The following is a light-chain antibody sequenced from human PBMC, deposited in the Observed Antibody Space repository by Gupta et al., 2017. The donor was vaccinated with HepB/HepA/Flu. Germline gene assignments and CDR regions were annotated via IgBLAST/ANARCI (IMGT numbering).Light chain of an antibody. CDR3: AAWDDSLSGV. CDR2: RNN. CDR1: NSNIGSNS. V-gene: IGLV1-47*01. Sequence: QSVLTQPPSASGTPGQRVTISCSGSNSNIGSNSVNWYQLLPGTAPKLLIYRNNQRPSGVPDRFSGSKSGTSASLAISGLQSEDEAEYYCAAWDDSLSGVFGGGTKLTVL. J-gene: IGLJ2*01.